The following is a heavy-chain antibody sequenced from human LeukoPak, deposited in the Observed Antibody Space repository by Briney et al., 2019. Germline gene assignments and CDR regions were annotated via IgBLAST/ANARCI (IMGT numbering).Heavy chain of an antibody. D-gene: IGHD2-15*01. CDR3: ATAGYCSGGSCYGSDY. CDR2: IWYDGSIQ. Sequence: GGSLRLSCAASGFTFSSYGMHWVRQAPGKGLEWVAAIWYDGSIQYYADSVKGRFTISRDNSKNTLYLQMDSLRAEDTAVYYCATAGYCSGGSCYGSDYWGQGTLVSVSS. J-gene: IGHJ4*02. CDR1: GFTFSSYG. V-gene: IGHV3-33*01.